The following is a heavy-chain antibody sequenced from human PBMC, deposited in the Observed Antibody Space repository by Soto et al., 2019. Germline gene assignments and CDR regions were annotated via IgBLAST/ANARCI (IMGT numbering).Heavy chain of an antibody. J-gene: IGHJ6*02. D-gene: IGHD4-17*01. Sequence: SETLSLTCTVSGGSISSSSYYWGWIRQPPGKGLEWIGSIYYSGSTYYNLSLKSRVTISVDTSKNQFSLRLTSVTAADTAIYFCARHPDYGGNYYYYGLDVWGPGTTVTVSS. CDR1: GGSISSSSYY. CDR3: ARHPDYGGNYYYYGLDV. V-gene: IGHV4-39*01. CDR2: IYYSGST.